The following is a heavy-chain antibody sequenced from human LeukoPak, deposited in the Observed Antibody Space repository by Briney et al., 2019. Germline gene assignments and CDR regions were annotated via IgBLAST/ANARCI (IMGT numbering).Heavy chain of an antibody. CDR2: INPNSGGT. CDR3: ARYCRGGNCYSGDAFDI. CDR1: GYTFTGYY. J-gene: IGHJ3*02. V-gene: IGHV1-2*04. D-gene: IGHD2-15*01. Sequence: ASVKVSCKASGYTFTGYYMHWVRQAPGQGLEWMGWINPNSGGTNYAQKFQGWVTMTRDTSISTAYMELSRLRSEDTAVYYCARYCRGGNCYSGDAFDIWGQGTMVTVSS.